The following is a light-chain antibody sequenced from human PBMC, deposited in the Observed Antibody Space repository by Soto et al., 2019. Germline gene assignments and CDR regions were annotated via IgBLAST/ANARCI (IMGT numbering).Light chain of an antibody. CDR3: ATWDDSRNGYV. CDR2: DND. J-gene: IGLJ1*01. Sequence: VLTQPPSASGTPGQRVTISASGGSSNIGSNTVSWYQQVPGTAPKLLIYDNDERPSGVPGRFSGSKSGTSASLAISGLQSEDEADYYCATWDDSRNGYVFGPGTKVTVL. V-gene: IGLV1-44*01. CDR1: SSNIGSNT.